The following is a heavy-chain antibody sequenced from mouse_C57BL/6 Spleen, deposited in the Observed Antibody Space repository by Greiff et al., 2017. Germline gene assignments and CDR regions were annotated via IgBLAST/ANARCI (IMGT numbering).Heavy chain of an antibody. D-gene: IGHD2-4*01. Sequence: DVKLVESGGGLVQPGGSLSLSCAASGFTFTDYYMSWVRQPPGKALEWLGFIRNKANGYTTEYSASVKGRFTISRDNSQSILYLQMNALRAEDSATYYCARSMITTRDWYFDVWGTGTTVTVSS. V-gene: IGHV7-3*01. CDR3: ARSMITTRDWYFDV. CDR1: GFTFTDYY. CDR2: IRNKANGYTT. J-gene: IGHJ1*03.